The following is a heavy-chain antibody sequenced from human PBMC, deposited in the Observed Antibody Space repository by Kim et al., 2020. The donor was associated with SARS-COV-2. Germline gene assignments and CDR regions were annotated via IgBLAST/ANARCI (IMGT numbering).Heavy chain of an antibody. V-gene: IGHV4-31*02. D-gene: IGHD6-19*01. CDR3: ATTEGSGWRQGENWFDP. J-gene: IGHJ5*02. Sequence: KSRVTISVDTSKNQFSLKLSSVTAADTAVYYCATTEGSGWRQGENWFDPWGQGTLVTVSS.